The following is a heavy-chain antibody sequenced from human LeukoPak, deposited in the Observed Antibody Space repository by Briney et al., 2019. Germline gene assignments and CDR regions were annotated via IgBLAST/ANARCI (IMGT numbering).Heavy chain of an antibody. CDR3: ARDVLIAADGVIRLDAFDI. CDR1: GFTFSSYN. Sequence: PGGSLRLSCAASGFTFSSYNMNWVRQTPGKGLEWVSSISSCSSFIYYAGSVKGRFTISRDNAKNSLYLQMNSLRAEDTAVYYCARDVLIAADGVIRLDAFDIWGQGTVVTVSS. CDR2: ISSCSSFI. V-gene: IGHV3-21*01. J-gene: IGHJ3*02. D-gene: IGHD6-13*01.